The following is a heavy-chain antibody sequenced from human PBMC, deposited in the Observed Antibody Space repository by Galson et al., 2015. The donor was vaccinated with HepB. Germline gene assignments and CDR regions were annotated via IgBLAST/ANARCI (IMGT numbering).Heavy chain of an antibody. CDR1: GFTFSSYG. CDR3: ARDPYDYIWGSYGDAFDI. J-gene: IGHJ3*02. Sequence: SLRLSCAASGFTFSSYGMHWVRQAPGKGLEWVAVIWYDGSNKYYADSVKGRFTISRDNSKNTLYLQMNSLRAEDTAVYYCARDPYDYIWGSYGDAFDIWGQGTMVTVSS. CDR2: IWYDGSNK. D-gene: IGHD3-16*01. V-gene: IGHV3-33*01.